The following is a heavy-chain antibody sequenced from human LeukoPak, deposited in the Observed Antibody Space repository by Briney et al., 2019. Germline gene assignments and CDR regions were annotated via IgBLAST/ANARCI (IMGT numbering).Heavy chain of an antibody. CDR2: MNPNSGNT. Sequence: ASVKVSCKASGYTFTSYDINWVRQAPGQGLEWMGWMNPNSGNTGYAQKFQGRVTMTRNTSISTAYMELSSLRSEDTAVYYCAREGYSSSWYDYNWFDPWGQGTLVTVSS. J-gene: IGHJ5*02. CDR3: AREGYSSSWYDYNWFDP. V-gene: IGHV1-8*01. D-gene: IGHD6-13*01. CDR1: GYTFTSYD.